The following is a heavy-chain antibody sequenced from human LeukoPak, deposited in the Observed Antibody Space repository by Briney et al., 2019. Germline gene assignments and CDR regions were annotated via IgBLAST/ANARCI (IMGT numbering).Heavy chain of an antibody. J-gene: IGHJ4*02. CDR3: AKIAVAYFDY. CDR1: GFTFSSYS. V-gene: IGHV3-21*01. D-gene: IGHD6-19*01. CDR2: ISSSSSYI. Sequence: PGGSLRLSCAASGFTFSSYSMNWVRQAPGKGLEWVSSISSSSSYIYYADSVKGRFTISRDNSKNTLYLQMNSLRAEDTAVYYCAKIAVAYFDYWGQGTLVTVSS.